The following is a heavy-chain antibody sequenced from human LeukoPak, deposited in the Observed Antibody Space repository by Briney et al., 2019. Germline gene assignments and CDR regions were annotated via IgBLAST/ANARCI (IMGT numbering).Heavy chain of an antibody. D-gene: IGHD3-3*01. CDR1: GFTFTRNC. V-gene: IGHV3-30-3*01. J-gene: IGHJ5*02. CDR2: IPHDGSNA. Sequence: GGSLRLSCVASGFTFTRNCMHWVRQAPGKGLEWVAAIPHDGSNAYYADSVKGRFTISRDDSKNTQYLQMNSLRIEDSAVYYCATGSDFYCASWGQGTLVTVSS. CDR3: ATGSDFYCAS.